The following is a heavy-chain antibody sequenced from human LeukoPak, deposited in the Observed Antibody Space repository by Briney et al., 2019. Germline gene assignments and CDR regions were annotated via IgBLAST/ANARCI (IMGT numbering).Heavy chain of an antibody. J-gene: IGHJ4*02. Sequence: ASVEVSCKASGYTFTSYDFNWVRRATGQRPEWMGWMSPNSGDTGYAQKFQDRVTMTRNTSISTAYMELSSLRSDDTAVYYCARGPPNWGYDYWGPGTLVTVSS. CDR2: MSPNSGDT. CDR1: GYTFTSYD. D-gene: IGHD7-27*01. V-gene: IGHV1-8*01. CDR3: ARGPPNWGYDY.